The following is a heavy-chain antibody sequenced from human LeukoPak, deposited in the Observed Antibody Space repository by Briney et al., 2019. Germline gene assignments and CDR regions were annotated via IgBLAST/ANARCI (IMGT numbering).Heavy chain of an antibody. CDR1: GYTFTSYG. CDR2: ISAYNGNT. J-gene: IGHJ6*02. D-gene: IGHD3-3*01. V-gene: IGHV1-18*01. CDR3: ARDYDLDYYYYYGMDV. Sequence: GASVKVSCKASGYTFTSYGISWVRQAPGQGLEWMGWISAYNGNTNYAQKLQGRVTMTTDTSTSTAYMELRSLRSDDTAVYYCARDYDLDYYYYYGMDVWGQGTTVTVSS.